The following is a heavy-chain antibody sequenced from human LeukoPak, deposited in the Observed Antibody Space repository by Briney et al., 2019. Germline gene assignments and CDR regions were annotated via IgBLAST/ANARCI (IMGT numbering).Heavy chain of an antibody. CDR1: GFTFGDYA. D-gene: IGHD3-22*01. CDR3: TREVYDSSGYYYYYFDY. J-gene: IGHJ4*02. V-gene: IGHV3-49*03. CDR2: IRSKAYGGTT. Sequence: GGSLRLSCTASGFTFGDYAMSWFRQAPGKGLEWVGFIRSKAYGGTTEYAASVKGRFTISRDDSKSIAYLQMNSLKTEDTAVYYCTREVYDSSGYYYYYFDYWGQGTLVTVSS.